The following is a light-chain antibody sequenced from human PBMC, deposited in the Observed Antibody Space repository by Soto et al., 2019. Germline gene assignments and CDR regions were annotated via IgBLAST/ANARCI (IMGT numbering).Light chain of an antibody. J-gene: IGKJ4*01. Sequence: EIVMTQSPATLSVSPGERATLSCRASQSISTNLAWYQQKPGQAPRLLIYGASTRATGIPARFSGSGSGTDFTLTISSLQSEDFAVYYCQQYNNWPPLTFGGGTKVKIK. V-gene: IGKV3-15*01. CDR1: QSISTN. CDR3: QQYNNWPPLT. CDR2: GAS.